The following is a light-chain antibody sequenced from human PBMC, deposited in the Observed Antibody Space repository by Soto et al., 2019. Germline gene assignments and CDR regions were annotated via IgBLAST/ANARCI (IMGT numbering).Light chain of an antibody. CDR2: EVS. J-gene: IGLJ1*01. Sequence: QSALTQPASVSGSPGQSITISCTGTSSDVGGYNYVSWYQQHPGKAPKLMIYEVSNRPSGVSYRFSGYKSGNTASLTISGLQAEDEADYYCSSHTSSNTRVFGTGTKLTVL. CDR3: SSHTSSNTRV. V-gene: IGLV2-14*01. CDR1: SSDVGGYNY.